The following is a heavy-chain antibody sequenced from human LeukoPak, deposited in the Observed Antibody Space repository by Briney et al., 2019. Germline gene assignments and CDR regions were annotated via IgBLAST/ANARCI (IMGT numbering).Heavy chain of an antibody. CDR2: IGAAGGT. CDR1: GFTLSIHD. Sequence: GGSLRLSCAASGFTLSIHDMVWVRQITGKGLEWVSAIGAAGGTYYPGSVKGRFTISRENAKNSLDLQMNSLRVGDTAVYYCARGWERGFDRWGQGTLVTVSS. V-gene: IGHV3-13*01. J-gene: IGHJ5*02. CDR3: ARGWERGFDR. D-gene: IGHD1-26*01.